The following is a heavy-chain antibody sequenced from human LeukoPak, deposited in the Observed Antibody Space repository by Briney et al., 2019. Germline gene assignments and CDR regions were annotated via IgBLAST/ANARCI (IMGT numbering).Heavy chain of an antibody. CDR2: ISYDGSNK. Sequence: GRSLRLSCAASGFTFSSYGMHWVRQAPGKGLEWVAVISYDGSNKYYADSVKGRFTISRDNSKNTLYLQMNSLRAEDTAVYYCGTAMVTYYFDYWGQGTLVTVSS. J-gene: IGHJ4*02. CDR1: GFTFSSYG. D-gene: IGHD5-18*01. CDR3: GTAMVTYYFDY. V-gene: IGHV3-30*03.